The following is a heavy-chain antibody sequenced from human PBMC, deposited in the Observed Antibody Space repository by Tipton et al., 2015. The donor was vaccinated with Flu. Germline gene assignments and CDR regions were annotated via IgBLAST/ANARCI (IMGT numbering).Heavy chain of an antibody. CDR1: GGSVSNYD. CDR3: ARYCSGGSCKRDTNDAFDI. Sequence: TLSLTCGVSGGSVSNYDWTWIRQPPGKGLEWIGEIDHRGDTNYNPSLNSRVTISVDTSKNQFSLMLTSVTAADTAVYYCARYCSGGSCKRDTNDAFDIWGQGTMVTVSS. CDR2: IDHRGDT. V-gene: IGHV4-34*10. J-gene: IGHJ3*02. D-gene: IGHD2-15*01.